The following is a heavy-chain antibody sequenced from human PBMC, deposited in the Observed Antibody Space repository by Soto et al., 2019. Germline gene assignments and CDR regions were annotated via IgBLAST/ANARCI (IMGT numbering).Heavy chain of an antibody. CDR1: GGSISSYY. Sequence: QVQLQESGPGLVKPSETLSLTCTVSGGSISSYYWSWIRQPPGRGLQWIGYIYHTESTTYNYTPSLKSLVTVSLDTSKNQFSLKLTSVTAADTAVYYCANGRVLYGSEYWGQGTLVTVSS. D-gene: IGHD3-10*01. J-gene: IGHJ4*02. CDR2: IYHTESTTY. V-gene: IGHV4-59*03. CDR3: ANGRVLYGSEY.